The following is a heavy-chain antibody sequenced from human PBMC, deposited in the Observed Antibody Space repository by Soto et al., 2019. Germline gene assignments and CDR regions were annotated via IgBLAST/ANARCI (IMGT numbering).Heavy chain of an antibody. CDR3: STLEGA. CDR2: SRNKAKSYST. CDR1: GLTFGDHY. V-gene: IGHV3-72*01. D-gene: IGHD3-3*01. Sequence: EVQLVESGGGLVQPGGSLTLSCAVSGLTFGDHYMEWVRQAPGKGLEWVARSRNKAKSYSTDFAASVKGRFTISRDESKNSLNLQMNSLMTEDTAVYYRSTLEGAWGQGTLVTVSS. J-gene: IGHJ5*02.